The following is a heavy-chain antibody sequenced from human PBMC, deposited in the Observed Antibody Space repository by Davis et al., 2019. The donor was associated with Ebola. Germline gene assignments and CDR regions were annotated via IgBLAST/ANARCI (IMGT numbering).Heavy chain of an antibody. J-gene: IGHJ4*02. D-gene: IGHD5-18*01. Sequence: AASVKVSCKASGGTFSSYAISWVRQAPGQGLEWMGGIIPIFGTANYAQKFQGRVTITADESTSTAYMELSSLRSEDTAVYYCARKSGGRLWFGEFDYWGQGTLVTVSS. CDR3: ARKSGGRLWFGEFDY. CDR2: IIPIFGTA. V-gene: IGHV1-69*13. CDR1: GGTFSSYA.